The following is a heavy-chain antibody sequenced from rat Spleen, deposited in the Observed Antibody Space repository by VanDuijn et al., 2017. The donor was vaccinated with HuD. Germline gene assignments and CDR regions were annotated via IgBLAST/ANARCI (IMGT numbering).Heavy chain of an antibody. D-gene: IGHD1-6*01. CDR3: ARAYYSFAF. V-gene: IGHV5-22*01. CDR2: ISYEGSSN. J-gene: IGHJ3*01. CDR1: GFTFSDFY. Sequence: EVQLVESGGGLVQPGRSMKLSCAASGFTFSDFYMAWVRQAPKKGLEWVASISYEGSSNYYGDSVKGRFTISRDNAENTLYLQMNSLRSEDTATYYCARAYYSFAFWGQGTLVTVSS.